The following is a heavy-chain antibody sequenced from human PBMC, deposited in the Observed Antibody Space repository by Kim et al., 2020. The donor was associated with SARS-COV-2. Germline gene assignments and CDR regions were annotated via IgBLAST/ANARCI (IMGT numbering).Heavy chain of an antibody. CDR2: IYYSGST. V-gene: IGHV4-39*01. CDR3: ARPLGGTADKGYDY. J-gene: IGHJ4*01. D-gene: IGHD3-16*01. CDR1: GGPISGSPYY. Sequence: SETLSLTCTVSGGPISGSPYYWGWIRQPPGKGLEWIGSIYYSGSTYYNPSLKSRVTISVDTSKNQFSPKLNSVTAADTAVYFCARPLGGTADKGYDYWG.